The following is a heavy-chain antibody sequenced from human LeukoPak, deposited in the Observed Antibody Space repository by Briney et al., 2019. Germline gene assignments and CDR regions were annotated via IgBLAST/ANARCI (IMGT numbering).Heavy chain of an antibody. CDR2: INGDGSRI. J-gene: IGHJ4*01. CDR3: ARDALGGRTKFDS. D-gene: IGHD3-16*01. V-gene: IGHV3-74*01. Sequence: SGGSLRLSCVASGFTFSSHWMHWVRQVPGMGLMWVSRINGDGSRIHYGDSVKGRFTISRDNAKNTLYLQMTSLRGDDTAIYFCARDALGGRTKFDSWGHGSLVTVSS. CDR1: GFTFSSHW.